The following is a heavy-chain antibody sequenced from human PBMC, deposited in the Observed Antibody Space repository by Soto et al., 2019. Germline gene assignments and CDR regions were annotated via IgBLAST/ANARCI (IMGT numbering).Heavy chain of an antibody. V-gene: IGHV1-8*01. CDR3: ARGREKDIVLVPAAMSPFDY. CDR1: GYTFTSYD. D-gene: IGHD2-2*01. J-gene: IGHJ4*02. CDR2: MNPNSGNT. Sequence: QVQLVQSGAEVKKPGASVKVSCKASGYTFTSYDINWVRQATGQGLEWMGWMNPNSGNTGYAQKFQGRVTMTRNTTLSTAYMELSSLRSEDTAVYYCARGREKDIVLVPAAMSPFDYWGQGTLVTVSS.